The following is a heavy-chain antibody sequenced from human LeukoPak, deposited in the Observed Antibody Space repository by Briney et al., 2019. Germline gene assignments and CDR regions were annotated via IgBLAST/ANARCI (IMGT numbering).Heavy chain of an antibody. CDR1: GGSISSYY. V-gene: IGHV4-59*12. CDR3: ARYRLSRVVIPDNWFDP. J-gene: IGHJ5*02. D-gene: IGHD3-3*01. CDR2: IYYSGST. Sequence: PSETLSLTCTVSGGSISSYYWSWIRQPPGKGLEWIGYIYYSGSTNYNPSLKSRVTISVDTSKNQFSLKLSSVTAADTAVNYCARYRLSRVVIPDNWFDPWGQGTLVTVSS.